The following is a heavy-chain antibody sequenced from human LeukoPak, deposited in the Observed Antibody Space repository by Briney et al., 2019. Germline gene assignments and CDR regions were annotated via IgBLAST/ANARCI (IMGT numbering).Heavy chain of an antibody. J-gene: IGHJ4*02. CDR1: GFTFSSYG. D-gene: IGHD1-26*01. V-gene: IGHV3-33*01. CDR3: ARDIGGSYAGY. CDR2: IWYDGSNK. Sequence: GGSLRLSCAASGFTFSSYGMHWVRQAPGKGLERVAVIWYDGSNKYYADSVKGRFTISRDNSKNTLYLQMNSLRAEDTAVYYCARDIGGSYAGYWGQGTLVTVSS.